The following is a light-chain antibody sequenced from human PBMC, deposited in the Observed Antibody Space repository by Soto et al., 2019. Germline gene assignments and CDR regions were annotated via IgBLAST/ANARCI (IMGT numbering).Light chain of an antibody. CDR3: NSYTGSSTYV. CDR2: EVT. V-gene: IGLV2-18*02. Sequence: QSVLTQPASVSGSPGQSITISCTGTTSDVGNSNRVSWYQQPPGKAPQLIIYEVTNRPSGVPNRFSGSKSGNTAPLTISGLQAEDEADYYCNSYTGSSTYVFGTGTKVTVL. J-gene: IGLJ1*01. CDR1: TSDVGNSNR.